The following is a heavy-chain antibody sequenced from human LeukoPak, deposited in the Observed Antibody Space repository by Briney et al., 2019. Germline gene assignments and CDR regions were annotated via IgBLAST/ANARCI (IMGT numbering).Heavy chain of an antibody. Sequence: PSETLSLTCTVSGGSISSYYWSWIRQPPGKGLEWVGYIYSSGSTYYNPSLRSRVTISVDTSKNQFSLKLSSVTAADTAVYYCARSSEGRYYYDSSGFSYYYYYMDVWGKGTTVTISS. J-gene: IGHJ6*03. V-gene: IGHV4-59*01. CDR3: ARSSEGRYYYDSSGFSYYYYYMDV. CDR1: GGSISSYY. CDR2: IYSSGST. D-gene: IGHD3-22*01.